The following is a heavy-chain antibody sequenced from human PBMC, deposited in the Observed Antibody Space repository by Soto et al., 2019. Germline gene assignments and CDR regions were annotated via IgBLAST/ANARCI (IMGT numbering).Heavy chain of an antibody. V-gene: IGHV3-23*01. D-gene: IGHD1-26*01. CDR3: AKAAGGSPSNWFDP. CDR1: GFTFSSYA. CDR2: VGPSGDST. J-gene: IGHJ5*02. Sequence: GGSLRLSCAASGFTFSSYAMSWVRQAPGKGPEWVSVVGPSGDSTYHADSVQGRFTISRDNSKNTLYLQMNSLRVEDTAVYYCAKAAGGSPSNWFDPWGQGTLVTVSS.